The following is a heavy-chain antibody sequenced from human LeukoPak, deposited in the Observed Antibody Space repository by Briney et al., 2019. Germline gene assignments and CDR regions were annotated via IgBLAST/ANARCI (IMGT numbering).Heavy chain of an antibody. CDR2: INPNSGGT. D-gene: IGHD5-18*01. CDR1: GYTFTGYY. CDR3: ARDTAMVPFDP. Sequence: ASVKVSCKASGYTFTGYYIHWVRQAPGQGLEWMGWINPNSGGTNYAQKFQGRVTLTRDTSISTAYMELSRLRSDDTAVYYCARDTAMVPFDPWGQGTLVTVPS. J-gene: IGHJ5*02. V-gene: IGHV1-2*02.